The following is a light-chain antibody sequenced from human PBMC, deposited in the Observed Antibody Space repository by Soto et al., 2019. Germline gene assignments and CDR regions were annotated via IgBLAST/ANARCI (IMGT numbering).Light chain of an antibody. J-gene: IGLJ1*01. CDR2: YDD. Sequence: QSVLTQPPSVSEAPRQRATISCSGSSSNIGNNAVNWYQQLPGKAPKLLIYYDDLLPSGVSDRFSGSKSGTSASLAISGLQSEDEADYYCAAWDDSLNGYVFGTGTKLTVL. CDR1: SSNIGNNA. V-gene: IGLV1-36*01. CDR3: AAWDDSLNGYV.